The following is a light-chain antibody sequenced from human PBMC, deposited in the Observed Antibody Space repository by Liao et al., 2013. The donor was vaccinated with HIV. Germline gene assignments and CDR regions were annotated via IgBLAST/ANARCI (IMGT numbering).Light chain of an antibody. Sequence: SSELTQPPSVSVSPGQTASITCSGDTLGNVYAAWYQQKPGQSPVLVMYRDSHRPSGIPERFSGSNSGSTATLTISGTQAMDEADYYCQAWDSSSDLVFGGGNQTD. CDR1: TLGNVY. CDR3: QAWDSSSDLV. V-gene: IGLV3-1*01. CDR2: RDS. J-gene: IGLJ2*01.